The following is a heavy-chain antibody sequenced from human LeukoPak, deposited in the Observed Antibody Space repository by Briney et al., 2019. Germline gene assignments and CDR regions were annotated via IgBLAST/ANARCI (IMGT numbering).Heavy chain of an antibody. CDR1: GGSISSYY. D-gene: IGHD3-10*01. Sequence: SSETLSLTCTVSGGSISSYYWSWIRQPPGKGLEWIGYIYYSGSTNYNPSLKSRVTMSVDTSKSQFSLKLSSVTAADTAVYYCATGMGREGHWGQGTLVTVSS. CDR2: IYYSGST. V-gene: IGHV4-59*01. J-gene: IGHJ4*02. CDR3: ATGMGREGH.